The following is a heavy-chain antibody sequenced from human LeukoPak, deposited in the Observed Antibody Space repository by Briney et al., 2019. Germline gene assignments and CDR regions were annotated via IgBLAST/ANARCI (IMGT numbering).Heavy chain of an antibody. D-gene: IGHD3-10*01. CDR3: AKHGFGVFEGY. J-gene: IGHJ4*02. V-gene: IGHV3-23*01. CDR1: GFTFSSYG. CDR2: VSGNGGRT. Sequence: GGSLRLSCAASGFTFSSYGMTWVRQAPGKGLKWVSTVSGNGGRTYYADSVKGRFTISRDNSKNTLYLQMNSLRAEDTAVYYCAKHGFGVFEGYWGQGTLVTVSS.